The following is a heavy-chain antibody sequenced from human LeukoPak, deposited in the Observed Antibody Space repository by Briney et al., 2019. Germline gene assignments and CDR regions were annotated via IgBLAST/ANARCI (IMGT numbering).Heavy chain of an antibody. V-gene: IGHV4-59*01. J-gene: IGHJ4*02. D-gene: IGHD3-10*01. Sequence: SETLSLTCTVSGGSISSYYWSWIRQPPGEGLEWIGYIYYSGSTNYNPSLKSRVTISVDTSKNQFSLKLSSVTAADTAVYYCARDQTGSEGIIDYWGQGTLVTVSS. CDR2: IYYSGST. CDR1: GGSISSYY. CDR3: ARDQTGSEGIIDY.